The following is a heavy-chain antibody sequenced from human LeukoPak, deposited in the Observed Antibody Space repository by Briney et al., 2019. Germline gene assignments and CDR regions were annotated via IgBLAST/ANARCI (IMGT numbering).Heavy chain of an antibody. Sequence: GGSLRLSCAASGFTFSSYAMSWVHQAPGEGLEWVSAISGSGGSTYYADSVKGRFTISRDNSKNTLYLQMNRLRAEDTAVYYCAKDNDQWIQLLRFDYWGQGTLATVSS. D-gene: IGHD5-18*01. J-gene: IGHJ4*02. CDR1: GFTFSSYA. V-gene: IGHV3-23*01. CDR2: ISGSGGST. CDR3: AKDNDQWIQLLRFDY.